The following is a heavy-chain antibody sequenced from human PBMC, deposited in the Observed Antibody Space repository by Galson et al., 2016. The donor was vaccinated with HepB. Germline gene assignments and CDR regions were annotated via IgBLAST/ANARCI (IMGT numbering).Heavy chain of an antibody. CDR2: ISANSGDT. J-gene: IGHJ6*02. V-gene: IGHV1-18*01. D-gene: IGHD1-1*01. CDR1: GYTFRSND. Sequence: SVKVSCKASGYTFRSNDISWVRQAPGQGLEWMGWISANSGDTQYSEKLQGRVTMTTDASTTTAYMGLRTLRSDDTAVYYCVRDKRHGLDVWGQGTTVTVSS. CDR3: VRDKRHGLDV.